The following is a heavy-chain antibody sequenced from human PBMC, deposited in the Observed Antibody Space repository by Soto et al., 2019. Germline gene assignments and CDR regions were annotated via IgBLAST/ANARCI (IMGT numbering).Heavy chain of an antibody. Sequence: QVQLQQWGAGLLKPSETLSLTCAVYGGSFSGYYWSWIRQPPGKGLEWIGEINHSGSTNYNPSLKSRVTTSVAPSQNQCSLKLSSVTAADTAVYYCARGGTAAPFDYWGQGTLVTVSS. CDR2: INHSGST. CDR3: ARGGTAAPFDY. D-gene: IGHD6-13*01. V-gene: IGHV4-34*01. J-gene: IGHJ4*02. CDR1: GGSFSGYY.